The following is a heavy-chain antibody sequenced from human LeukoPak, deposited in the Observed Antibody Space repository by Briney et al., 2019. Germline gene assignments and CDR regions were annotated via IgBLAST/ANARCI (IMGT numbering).Heavy chain of an antibody. CDR3: ARLVRLLTDWFDP. Sequence: GWIRQPPGKGLEWMGIIYPDDSDTKYSPSFEGQVTISVDKSISTAYLQWSSLKASDTAIYYCARLVRLLTDWFDPWGQGTLVTVSS. D-gene: IGHD3-10*02. J-gene: IGHJ5*02. V-gene: IGHV5-51*01. CDR2: IYPDDSDT.